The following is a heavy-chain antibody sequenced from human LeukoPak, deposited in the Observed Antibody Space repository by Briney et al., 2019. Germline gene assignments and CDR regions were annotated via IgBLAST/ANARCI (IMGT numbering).Heavy chain of an antibody. J-gene: IGHJ4*02. CDR1: GGSISSWY. V-gene: IGHV4-4*07. CDR3: AGDTGQQPSPDY. CDR2: IISGGST. Sequence: SETLSLTCTVSGGSISSWYWSWIRQPAGKRLEWIGRIISGGSTNYNPSLKSRVTMSVETSKNQFSLKLDSVTAADTAVYYCAGDTGQQPSPDYWGQGALVTVSS. D-gene: IGHD6-13*01.